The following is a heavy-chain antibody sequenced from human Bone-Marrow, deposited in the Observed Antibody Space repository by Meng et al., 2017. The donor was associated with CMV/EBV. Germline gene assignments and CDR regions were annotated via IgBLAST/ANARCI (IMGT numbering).Heavy chain of an antibody. J-gene: IGHJ5*02. CDR2: IIPILGIA. V-gene: IGHV1-69*10. CDR3: ARSGQASGGAQYYYDSSGYYKDWFDP. D-gene: IGHD3-22*01. Sequence: WGRQAPGQGLEWMGGIIPILGIANYEQKFQGRVTITADKSTSTAYMELSSLRSEDTAVYYCARSGQASGGAQYYYDSSGYYKDWFDPWGQGTLVTVSS.